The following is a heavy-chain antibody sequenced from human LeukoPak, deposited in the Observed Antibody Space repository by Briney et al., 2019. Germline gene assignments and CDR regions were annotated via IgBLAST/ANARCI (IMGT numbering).Heavy chain of an antibody. CDR2: ISSSGSTI. CDR3: ARWYYDFWSCYYTGIKGFDY. D-gene: IGHD3-3*01. CDR1: GFTFSDYY. Sequence: GSLRLSCAASGFTFSDYYMSWIRQAPGKGLEWVSYISSSGSTIYYADSVKGRFTISRDNAKNSLYLQMNSLRTEDTAVYYCARWYYDFWSCYYTGIKGFDYWGQGTLVTVSS. V-gene: IGHV3-11*01. J-gene: IGHJ4*02.